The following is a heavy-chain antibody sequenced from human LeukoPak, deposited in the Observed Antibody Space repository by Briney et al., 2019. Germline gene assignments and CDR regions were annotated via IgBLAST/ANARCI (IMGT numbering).Heavy chain of an antibody. Sequence: GGSLRLSCSASGFTFSTYAMHWVRQAPGKGLEEVSAISTDGRSTYYADSVKGRFTTSRDNSKNTLYLQLRSLRAEDTAVYYCAKEPLHSSGWYGARLDYWGQGTLVTVSS. D-gene: IGHD6-19*01. CDR3: AKEPLHSSGWYGARLDY. J-gene: IGHJ4*02. V-gene: IGHV3-64D*06. CDR1: GFTFSTYA. CDR2: ISTDGRST.